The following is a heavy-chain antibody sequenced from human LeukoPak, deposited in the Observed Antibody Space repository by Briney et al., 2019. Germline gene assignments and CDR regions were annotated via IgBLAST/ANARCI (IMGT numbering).Heavy chain of an antibody. J-gene: IGHJ4*02. D-gene: IGHD6-19*01. CDR1: GYSFTNYW. CDR3: ARLASAWNFDY. Sequence: GESLKISCKGSGYSFTNYWIGWVRQMPGKDLEWMGIFSPGDSDSRYSPSFQGQVTISADKSISTVYLQWSSLKASDTAMYYCARLASAWNFDYWGQGTLVTVSS. CDR2: FSPGDSDS. V-gene: IGHV5-51*01.